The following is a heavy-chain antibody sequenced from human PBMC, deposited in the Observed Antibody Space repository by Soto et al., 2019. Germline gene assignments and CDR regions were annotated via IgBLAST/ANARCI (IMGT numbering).Heavy chain of an antibody. J-gene: IGHJ4*02. Sequence: QVQLVQSGPEVKKPGSSVKVSCKASGDTFSSYVITWVRQAPGQGLEWLGGIITAFGTTSYAQNFQDRLTISADDAATTDLMERSSLTSDDTAMYYCTRSYGYTFGGSLDNWGQGTLVTVSS. CDR1: GDTFSSYV. D-gene: IGHD5-18*01. V-gene: IGHV1-69*01. CDR3: TRSYGYTFGGSLDN. CDR2: IITAFGTT.